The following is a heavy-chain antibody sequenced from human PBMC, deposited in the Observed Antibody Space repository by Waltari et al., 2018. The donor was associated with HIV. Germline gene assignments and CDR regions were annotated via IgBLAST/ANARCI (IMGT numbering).Heavy chain of an antibody. V-gene: IGHV3-23*01. Sequence: VQLLESGGDLVQPGGSLRLFCGVTGRNFSPSSPGWFRQAPGKGLEWMSAITSSGGRTYYAECVKGRFIISRDNSKKTVTLQLKNLRLGDTAMYYCATCNIGSGWYLKSPIRIWGQGTLVTVS. J-gene: IGHJ4*02. D-gene: IGHD6-19*01. CDR3: ATCNIGSGWYLKSPIRI. CDR2: ITSSGGRT. CDR1: GRNFSPSS.